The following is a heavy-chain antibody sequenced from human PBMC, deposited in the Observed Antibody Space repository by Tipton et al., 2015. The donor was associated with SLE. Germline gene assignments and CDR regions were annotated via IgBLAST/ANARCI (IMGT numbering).Heavy chain of an antibody. Sequence: TLSLTCAVYGGSFSGYYWSWIRQPPGKGLEWIGEINHSGSTNYNPSLKSRVTISVDTSKNQFSLNLSSVTAADTAVYYCARVLVATIYYFDYWGQGTLVTVTS. D-gene: IGHD5-12*01. J-gene: IGHJ4*02. V-gene: IGHV4-34*01. CDR2: INHSGST. CDR3: ARVLVATIYYFDY. CDR1: GGSFSGYY.